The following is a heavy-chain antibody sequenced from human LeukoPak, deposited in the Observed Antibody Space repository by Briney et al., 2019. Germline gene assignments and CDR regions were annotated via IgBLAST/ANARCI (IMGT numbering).Heavy chain of an antibody. CDR3: AKVDYDILTGLYWYFDL. Sequence: PGRSLRLSCAASGFTFSSYAMHWVRQAPGKGLEWVAVISYDGSNKYYADSVKGRFTISRDNSKNTLYLQMNSLRAEDTAVYYCAKVDYDILTGLYWYFDLWGRGTLVTVSS. CDR1: GFTFSSYA. J-gene: IGHJ2*01. D-gene: IGHD3-9*01. CDR2: ISYDGSNK. V-gene: IGHV3-30-3*01.